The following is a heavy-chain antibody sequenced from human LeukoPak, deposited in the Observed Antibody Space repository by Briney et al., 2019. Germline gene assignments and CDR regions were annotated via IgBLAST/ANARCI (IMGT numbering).Heavy chain of an antibody. Sequence: GGSLRLSCAASGFTFSSYSMNWVRQAPGKGLEWVSSISSSSYIYYADSVKGRFTISRDNAKNSLYLQMNSLRAEDTAVYYCARDFYDMGSIDIWGQGTMVTVSS. D-gene: IGHD2/OR15-2a*01. J-gene: IGHJ3*02. CDR3: ARDFYDMGSIDI. CDR2: ISSSSYI. CDR1: GFTFSSYS. V-gene: IGHV3-21*01.